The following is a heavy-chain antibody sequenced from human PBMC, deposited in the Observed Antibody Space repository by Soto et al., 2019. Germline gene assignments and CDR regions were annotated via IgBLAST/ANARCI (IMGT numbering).Heavy chain of an antibody. D-gene: IGHD6-19*01. CDR2: INHSGST. CDR1: GGSFSGYY. CDR3: ARGREQWLVIRSYGMDV. J-gene: IGHJ6*02. Sequence: SETLSLTCAVYGGSFSGYYWSWIRQPPGKGLEWIGEINHSGSTNYNPSLKSRVTISVDTSKNQFSLKLSSVTAADTAVYYCARGREQWLVIRSYGMDVWGQGTTVTAP. V-gene: IGHV4-34*01.